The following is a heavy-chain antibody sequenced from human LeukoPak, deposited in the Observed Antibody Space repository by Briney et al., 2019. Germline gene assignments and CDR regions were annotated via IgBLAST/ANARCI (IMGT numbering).Heavy chain of an antibody. D-gene: IGHD6-19*01. Sequence: ASVKDSFKGSGYTFHHHRYSWVRPAPGQGLEGMGWVSCFNGDTHYAQKFQGRVTMTRDTSTTTAYMELRSLRSDDTALYYCARDPTNTSGRYAYFDFWGQGTLVTVSS. CDR1: GYTFHHHR. V-gene: IGHV1-18*01. CDR3: ARDPTNTSGRYAYFDF. J-gene: IGHJ4*02. CDR2: VSCFNGDT.